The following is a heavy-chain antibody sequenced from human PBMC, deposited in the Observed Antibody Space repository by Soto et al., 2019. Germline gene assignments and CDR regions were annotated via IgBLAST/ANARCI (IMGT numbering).Heavy chain of an antibody. CDR2: IYYSGST. CDR3: ARVPYCSGGSCWAFDI. CDR1: CGSISSYY. V-gene: IGHV4-59*01. Sequence: SETLSLTCTVSCGSISSYYWSWIRQPPGKGLEWIGYIYYSGSTNYNPSLKSRVTISVDTSKNQFSLKLSSATAADTAVYYCARVPYCSGGSCWAFDIWGQGTMVTVSS. J-gene: IGHJ3*02. D-gene: IGHD2-15*01.